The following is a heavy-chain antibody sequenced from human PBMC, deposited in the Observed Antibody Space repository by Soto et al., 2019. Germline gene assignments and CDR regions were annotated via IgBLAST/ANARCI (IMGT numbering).Heavy chain of an antibody. Sequence: QVQLQESGPGLVKPSQTLSLTCTVSGDSIGTGGYYWDWIRQHPGKGPEWIGYIHYSGNTYYNPFLKSRLTISLDTSKNQFSLHLSSVTAADTAVYYCATNHDDISGRTPLLFDSWGQGTLVTVSS. CDR2: IHYSGNT. J-gene: IGHJ4*02. V-gene: IGHV4-31*03. D-gene: IGHD3-22*01. CDR1: GDSIGTGGYY. CDR3: ATNHDDISGRTPLLFDS.